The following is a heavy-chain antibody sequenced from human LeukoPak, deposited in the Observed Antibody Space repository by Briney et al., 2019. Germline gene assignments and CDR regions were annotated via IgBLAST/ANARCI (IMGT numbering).Heavy chain of an antibody. CDR1: GDSFASNNDA. Sequence: SQTLSLTCAISGDSFASNNDAWNWIRQSPSRGLEWLGRTYYRSKWYNDYAVSVKGLITINPDTSRNQFSLHLNSVTPEDSAVYYCARSAGGTVDYWGQGALVTASS. CDR2: TYYRSKWYN. D-gene: IGHD6-13*01. V-gene: IGHV6-1*01. CDR3: ARSAGGTVDY. J-gene: IGHJ4*02.